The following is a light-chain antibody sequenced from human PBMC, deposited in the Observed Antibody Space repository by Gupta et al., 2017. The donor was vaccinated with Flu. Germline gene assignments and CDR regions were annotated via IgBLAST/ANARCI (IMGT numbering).Light chain of an antibody. CDR2: DDS. J-gene: IGLJ2*01. V-gene: IGLV3-21*03. Sequence: SYALTQPPSVSVAPGKTARITCGGDNIGSKSVHWYQQKPGQAPVLVVYDDSGRPSGIPERFSGSNSGNTATLTISRVEAADEADYYCQVWDNSSDHVVFGGGTKVTV. CDR3: QVWDNSSDHVV. CDR1: NIGSKS.